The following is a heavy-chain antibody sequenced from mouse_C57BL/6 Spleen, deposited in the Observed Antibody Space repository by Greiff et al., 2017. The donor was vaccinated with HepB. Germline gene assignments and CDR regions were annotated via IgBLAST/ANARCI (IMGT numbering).Heavy chain of an antibody. Sequence: QVQLQQPGAELVKPGASVKLSCKASGYTFTSYWMQWVKQRPGQGLEWIGEIDPSDSYTNYNQKFKGKATVTVDTSSSTAYMQLSSLTSEDSAVYYCARDTTVVATDGGQGTTLTVSS. J-gene: IGHJ2*01. CDR2: IDPSDSYT. D-gene: IGHD1-1*01. V-gene: IGHV1-50*01. CDR3: ARDTTVVATD. CDR1: GYTFTSYW.